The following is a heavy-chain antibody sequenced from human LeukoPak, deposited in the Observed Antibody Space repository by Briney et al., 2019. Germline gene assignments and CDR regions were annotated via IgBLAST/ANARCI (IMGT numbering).Heavy chain of an antibody. Sequence: PSETLSLTCTVSGGSINDYYWNWLRQPPGKGLEWIGFIYYRGTTNNNPSLKSRLTTSIDTPKKQFSLNLSSVTAADTAVYYCAGVFSGRRPFELWGQGTLVTVSS. CDR2: IYYRGTT. V-gene: IGHV4-59*03. J-gene: IGHJ4*02. CDR3: AGVFSGRRPFEL. D-gene: IGHD3-10*01. CDR1: GGSINDYY.